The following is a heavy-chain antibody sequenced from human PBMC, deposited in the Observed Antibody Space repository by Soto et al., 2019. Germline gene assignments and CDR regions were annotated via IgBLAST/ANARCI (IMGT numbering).Heavy chain of an antibody. Sequence: QVQLVQSGAEVKKTGASVKVSCKASGYTFIGYYIHWVRQAPGQGLEWMGWINPNSGGTNYAQRFQGWVTMTRDRSLSTAYKEVGRLKSDGTAVYYCGGVGGGLASLGYYGMDVWGQGTTVTVSS. J-gene: IGHJ6*02. CDR1: GYTFIGYY. CDR2: INPNSGGT. D-gene: IGHD3-10*01. V-gene: IGHV1-2*04. CDR3: GGVGGGLASLGYYGMDV.